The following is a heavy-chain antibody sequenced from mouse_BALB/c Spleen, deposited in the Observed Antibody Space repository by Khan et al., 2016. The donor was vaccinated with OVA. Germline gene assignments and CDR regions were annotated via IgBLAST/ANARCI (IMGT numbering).Heavy chain of an antibody. Sequence: EVQLKESGPELVKPGASVKISCKASGYSFTGYFMNWVMQSHGKSIEWIGRINPHIGETLYNQKFKDKATLTVEESSSTAHMCLRSLASEDSAIYYCARIYRSDFDYWGQGTTLTVSS. D-gene: IGHD1-1*01. CDR3: ARIYRSDFDY. CDR2: INPHIGET. V-gene: IGHV1-20*02. CDR1: GYSFTGYF. J-gene: IGHJ2*01.